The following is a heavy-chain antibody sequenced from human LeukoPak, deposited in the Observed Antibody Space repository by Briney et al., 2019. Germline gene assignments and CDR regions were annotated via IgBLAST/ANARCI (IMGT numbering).Heavy chain of an antibody. V-gene: IGHV3-30*02. D-gene: IGHD6-19*01. CDR1: GFTFSSYG. CDR2: IRYDGSNK. CDR3: ARDWRYNSGWDAFDI. J-gene: IGHJ3*02. Sequence: GGSLRLSCAASGFTFSSYGMHWVRQAPGKGLEWVAFIRYDGSNKYYADSVKGRFTISRDNSKNTLYLQMNSLRAEDTAVYYCARDWRYNSGWDAFDIWGQGTMVTVSS.